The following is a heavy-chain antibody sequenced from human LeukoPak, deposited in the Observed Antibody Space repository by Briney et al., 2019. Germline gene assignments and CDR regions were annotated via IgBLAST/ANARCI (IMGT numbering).Heavy chain of an antibody. V-gene: IGHV1-8*01. Sequence: ASVQVSCKASGYSFTNFDINWVRQATGQGLEWMGWMNPNSGNKGYAQKFQGRVTMTMNTSITTAYMELSSLRSEDTAVYYCARDLLRGWFDPWGQGTLVTVSS. J-gene: IGHJ5*02. CDR1: GYSFTNFD. CDR2: MNPNSGNK. CDR3: ARDLLRGWFDP.